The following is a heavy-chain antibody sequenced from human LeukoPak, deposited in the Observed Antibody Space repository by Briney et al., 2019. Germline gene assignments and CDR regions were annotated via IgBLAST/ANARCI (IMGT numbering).Heavy chain of an antibody. CDR2: ISSSGSTI. CDR3: ARDDYGETFDY. CDR1: GFTFSSYE. Sequence: GGSLRLSCAASGFTFSSYEMNWVRQAPGKGLEWVSYISSSGSTIYYADSVKGRFTISRDNAKNSLYLQMNSLRAEDTAVYYCARDDYGETFDYWGQGTLVTVSS. D-gene: IGHD4-17*01. V-gene: IGHV3-48*03. J-gene: IGHJ4*02.